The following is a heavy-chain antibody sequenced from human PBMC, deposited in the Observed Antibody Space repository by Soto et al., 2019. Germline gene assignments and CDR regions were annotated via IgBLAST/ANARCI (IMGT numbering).Heavy chain of an antibody. CDR2: INHSGST. Sequence: SETLSLTCAVYGGSFGGYYWSWIRQPPGKGLEWIGEINHSGSTNYNPSLKSRVTISVDTSKNQFSLKLSSVTAADTAVYYCARVKRIAAAGKRNKNWFDPWGQRTLVTVSS. D-gene: IGHD6-13*01. V-gene: IGHV4-34*01. CDR1: GGSFGGYY. J-gene: IGHJ5*02. CDR3: ARVKRIAAAGKRNKNWFDP.